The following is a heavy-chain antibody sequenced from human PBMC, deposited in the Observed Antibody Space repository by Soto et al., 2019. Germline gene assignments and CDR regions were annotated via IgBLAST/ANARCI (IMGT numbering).Heavy chain of an antibody. D-gene: IGHD2-2*01. CDR2: IWYDGSNK. V-gene: IGHV3-33*01. J-gene: IGHJ4*02. Sequence: GGSLRLSCAASGFTFSSYGMHWVRQAPGKGLEWVAVIWYDGSNKYYADSVKGRFTISRDNSKNTLYLQMNSLRAEDTAVYYCARDHLPGIVVVPYPHYWGQGTLVTVSS. CDR3: ARDHLPGIVVVPYPHY. CDR1: GFTFSSYG.